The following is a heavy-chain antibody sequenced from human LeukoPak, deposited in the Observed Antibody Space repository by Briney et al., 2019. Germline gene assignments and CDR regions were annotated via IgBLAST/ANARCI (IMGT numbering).Heavy chain of an antibody. CDR3: AKDRAVAAPYYYGMDV. J-gene: IGHJ6*02. CDR2: ISYDGSNK. Sequence: PGGSLRLSCAASGFMFSEYGMHWVRQAPGKGLEWVAVISYDGSNKYYADSVKGRFTISRDNSKNTLYLQMNSLRAEDTAVYYCAKDRAVAAPYYYGMDVWGQGTTVTVSS. D-gene: IGHD6-19*01. CDR1: GFMFSEYG. V-gene: IGHV3-30*18.